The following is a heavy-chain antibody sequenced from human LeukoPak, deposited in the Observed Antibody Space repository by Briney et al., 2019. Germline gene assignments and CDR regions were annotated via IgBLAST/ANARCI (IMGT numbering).Heavy chain of an antibody. V-gene: IGHV4-59*12. J-gene: IGHJ4*02. D-gene: IGHD1-14*01. CDR2: VHHGGRT. Sequence: PSETLSLTCTVSGGSISSYYWSWIRQPPGKGLEWIGDVHHGGRTYYNPSLKSRVTISVDTSKNQFSLNLRSVTAADTAVYYCARGQYKRDYWGQGTLVTVSS. CDR3: ARGQYKRDY. CDR1: GGSISSYY.